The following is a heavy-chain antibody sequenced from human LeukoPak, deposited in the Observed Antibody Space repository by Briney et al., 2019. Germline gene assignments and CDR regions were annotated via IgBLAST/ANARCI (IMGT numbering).Heavy chain of an antibody. Sequence: GGSLRLSCAASGFTFSSYAMSWVRQAPGKGLEWVSAISGSGGSTYYADSVKGRFTISRDNSENTLYLQMNSLRAEDTAVYYCAKDVRGLRITIFGVVPRYMDVWGKGTTVTVSS. CDR3: AKDVRGLRITIFGVVPRYMDV. J-gene: IGHJ6*03. D-gene: IGHD3-3*01. CDR1: GFTFSSYA. V-gene: IGHV3-23*01. CDR2: ISGSGGST.